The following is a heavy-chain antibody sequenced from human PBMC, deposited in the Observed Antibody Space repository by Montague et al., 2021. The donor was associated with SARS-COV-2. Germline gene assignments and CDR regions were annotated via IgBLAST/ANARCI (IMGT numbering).Heavy chain of an antibody. CDR1: GDSISTSTW. D-gene: IGHD6-13*01. V-gene: IGHV4-4*02. Sequence: SETLSLTCRVSGDSISTSTWWTWVRQSPGKGLEWIGEIFHSRTIXYNPSLKSRVSISVDKSNNQFSLRLSSLIAADPAVYYCATLSRRTAAGTRDYFGLDVWGQGTTVVVSS. J-gene: IGHJ6*02. CDR3: ATLSRRTAAGTRDYFGLDV. CDR2: IFHSRTI.